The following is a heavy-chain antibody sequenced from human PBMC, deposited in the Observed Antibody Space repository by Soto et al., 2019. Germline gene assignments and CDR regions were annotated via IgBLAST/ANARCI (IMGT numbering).Heavy chain of an antibody. D-gene: IGHD3-10*01. J-gene: IGHJ6*02. CDR1: GCTFSSYA. CDR2: IIPIFGTA. CDR3: ARGAYGLGSDYNHDDYGMDV. Sequence: ASVKVSCTASGCTFSSYAIRWVRQAPGQGLEWMGGIIPIFGTANYAQKFQGRVTLTADEPTSTAYMELSSLTSEDTAVDYCARGAYGLGSDYNHDDYGMDVWRQGTTVTVSS. V-gene: IGHV1-69*01.